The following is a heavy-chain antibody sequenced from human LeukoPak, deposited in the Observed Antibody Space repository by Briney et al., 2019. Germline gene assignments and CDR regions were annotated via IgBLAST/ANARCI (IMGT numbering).Heavy chain of an antibody. Sequence: PGGSLRLSCAASGFTFSSYWMSWVRQAPGKGLEWVANIKQDGSEKYYVDSVKGRFTISRDNAKNSLYLQMNSLRAEDTAVYYCARFPWWGYYYYMDVWGKGTTVTVSS. CDR1: GFTFSSYW. V-gene: IGHV3-7*01. D-gene: IGHD2-15*01. CDR2: IKQDGSEK. CDR3: ARFPWWGYYYYMDV. J-gene: IGHJ6*03.